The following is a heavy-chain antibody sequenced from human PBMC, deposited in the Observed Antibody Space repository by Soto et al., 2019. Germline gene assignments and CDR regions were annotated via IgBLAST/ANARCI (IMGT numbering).Heavy chain of an antibody. V-gene: IGHV4-34*01. D-gene: IGHD2-15*01. CDR3: ARGDVVVVAADSGNWFDP. Sequence: QVQLQQWGAGLLKPSETLSLTCAVYGGSFSGYYWSWIRQPPGKGLEWIGEINHSGSTNYNPSLTSRVTISVDTSKNQFSLKLSSVTAADTAVYYCARGDVVVVAADSGNWFDPWGQGTLVTVSS. CDR1: GGSFSGYY. CDR2: INHSGST. J-gene: IGHJ5*02.